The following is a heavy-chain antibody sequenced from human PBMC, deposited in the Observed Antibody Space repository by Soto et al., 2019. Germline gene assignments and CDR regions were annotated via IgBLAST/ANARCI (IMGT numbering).Heavy chain of an antibody. D-gene: IGHD1-1*01. J-gene: IGHJ4*02. Sequence: QLQLQESGPGLVKPSETLSLTCTVSGGSISSSSYYWGWIRQPPGKGLEWIGSIYYSGSTYYNPSLKSRVTISVDTSKNQFSLKLSSVTAADTAVYYCARLNGYEFSDYFDYWGQGTLVTVSS. CDR1: GGSISSSSYY. V-gene: IGHV4-39*01. CDR2: IYYSGST. CDR3: ARLNGYEFSDYFDY.